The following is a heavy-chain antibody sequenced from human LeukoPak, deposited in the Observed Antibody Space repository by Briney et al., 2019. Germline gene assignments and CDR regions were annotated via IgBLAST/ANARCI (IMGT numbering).Heavy chain of an antibody. CDR3: AKRGVVIRVILVGFHKEAYYFDS. CDR1: GITLRNIA. D-gene: IGHD3-22*01. V-gene: IGHV3-23*01. Sequence: PGGSWGLSGAASGITLRNIAVSGVRQDQGKGLEWVEGISDSGGRTNYADSVKGRFTISRDNPKNTLYLQMNSLRAEDTAVYFCAKRGVVIRVILVGFHKEAYYFDSWGQGALVTVSS. J-gene: IGHJ4*02. CDR2: ISDSGGRT.